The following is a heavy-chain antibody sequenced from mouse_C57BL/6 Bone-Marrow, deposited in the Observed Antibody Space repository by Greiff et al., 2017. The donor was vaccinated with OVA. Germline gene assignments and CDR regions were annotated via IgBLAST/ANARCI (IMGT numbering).Heavy chain of an antibody. Sequence: QVHVKQPGAELVRPGSSVKLSCKASGYTFTSYWMHWVKQRPIQGLEWIGNIDPSDSETHYNQKFKDKATLTVDKSSSTAYMQLSSLTSEDSAVYYCARDYSNYGFDYWGQGTTLTVSS. D-gene: IGHD2-5*01. J-gene: IGHJ2*01. V-gene: IGHV1-52*01. CDR3: ARDYSNYGFDY. CDR1: GYTFTSYW. CDR2: IDPSDSET.